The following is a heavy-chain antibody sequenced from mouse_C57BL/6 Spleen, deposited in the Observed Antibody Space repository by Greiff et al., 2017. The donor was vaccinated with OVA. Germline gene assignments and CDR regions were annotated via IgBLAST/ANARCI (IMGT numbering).Heavy chain of an antibody. D-gene: IGHD2-3*01. Sequence: VQLKESGAELVKPGASVKLSCTASGFNIKDYYMHWVKQRTEQGLEWIGRIDPEDGETKYAPKFQGKATITADTSSNTAYLQRSSLTSEDTAVYYGARNYDGYYGFAYWGQGTLVTVSA. CDR3: ARNYDGYYGFAY. CDR2: IDPEDGET. CDR1: GFNIKDYY. V-gene: IGHV14-2*01. J-gene: IGHJ3*01.